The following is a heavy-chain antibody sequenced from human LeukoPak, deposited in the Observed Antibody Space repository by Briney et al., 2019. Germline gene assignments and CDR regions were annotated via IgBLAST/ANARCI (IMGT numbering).Heavy chain of an antibody. D-gene: IGHD3-22*01. CDR1: GFTVSSNY. V-gene: IGHV3-53*01. CDR2: IYGGGST. Sequence: GGSLRLSCAASGFTVSSNYMSWVRQAPGKGLEWVSVIYGGGSTYYADSVKGRFTISRDNVKNVLYLQMTSLRPEDTALYYCAKDLSSAITSALVLDVWGQGTTVIVSS. CDR3: AKDLSSAITSALVLDV. J-gene: IGHJ6*02.